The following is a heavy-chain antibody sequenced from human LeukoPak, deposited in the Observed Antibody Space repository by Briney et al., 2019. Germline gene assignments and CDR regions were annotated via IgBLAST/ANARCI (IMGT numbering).Heavy chain of an antibody. CDR2: ISSSSSYI. J-gene: IGHJ4*02. CDR3: ARPYGSGSYTLDY. CDR1: GFTFSSYS. Sequence: PGGSLRLSCAASGFTFSSYSMNWVRQAPGKGLEWVSSISSSSSYIYYADSVKGRFTISRDNAKNSLYLQMNSLRAEDTAVYYCARPYGSGSYTLDYWGQGTLVTVSS. D-gene: IGHD3-10*01. V-gene: IGHV3-21*01.